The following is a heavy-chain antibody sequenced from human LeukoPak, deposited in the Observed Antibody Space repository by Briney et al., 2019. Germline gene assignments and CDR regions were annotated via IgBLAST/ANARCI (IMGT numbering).Heavy chain of an antibody. CDR2: IYPGDSDT. CDR3: ARQVSGYYGSGSYYNGFYYYYMDV. J-gene: IGHJ6*03. V-gene: IGHV5-51*01. Sequence: GESLKISCKGSGYSFTSYWIGWVRQMPGKGLEWMGIIYPGDSDTRYSPSFQGQVTISADKSISTAYLQWSSLKASDTAMYYCARQVSGYYGSGSYYNGFYYYYMDVWGKGTTVTISS. CDR1: GYSFTSYW. D-gene: IGHD3-10*01.